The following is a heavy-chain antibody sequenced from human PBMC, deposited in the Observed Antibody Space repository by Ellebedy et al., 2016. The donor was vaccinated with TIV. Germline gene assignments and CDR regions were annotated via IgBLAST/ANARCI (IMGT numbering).Heavy chain of an antibody. CDR1: GFTFSDYY. Sequence: GESLKISXAASGFTFSDYYMSWIRQAPGKGLEWVSYISSSGSTIYYADSVKGRFTISRDNAMNSLYLQMNSLRAEDTAVYYCARVGYDSSGYYYGMDVWGQGTTVTVSS. CDR2: ISSSGSTI. J-gene: IGHJ6*02. V-gene: IGHV3-11*01. D-gene: IGHD3-22*01. CDR3: ARVGYDSSGYYYGMDV.